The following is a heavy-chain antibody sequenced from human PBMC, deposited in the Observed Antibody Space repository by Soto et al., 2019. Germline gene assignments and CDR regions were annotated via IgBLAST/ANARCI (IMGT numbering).Heavy chain of an antibody. CDR1: GFTFSGYW. Sequence: LRLSCAASGFTFSGYWMAWVRQAPGKGLEWVASIKQDESEKFYVDSVKGRFTISRDNAKKTVYLQMNGLRAEDTAVYYCARDPGPRAAAIRGLGWFDPWGQGTLVTVSS. CDR3: ARDPGPRAAAIRGLGWFDP. CDR2: IKQDESEK. D-gene: IGHD2-2*01. J-gene: IGHJ5*02. V-gene: IGHV3-7*03.